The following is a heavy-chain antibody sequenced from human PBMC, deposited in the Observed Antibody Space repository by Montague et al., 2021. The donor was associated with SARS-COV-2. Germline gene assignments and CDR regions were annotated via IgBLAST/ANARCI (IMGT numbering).Heavy chain of an antibody. CDR1: GGSLSGYD. V-gene: IGHV4-34*01. J-gene: IGHJ4*02. CDR2: INHSGST. Sequence: SETLSLTCAVYGGSLSGYDWSWIRQPPGKGLEWIGEINHSGSTKYNPSLKGRVSISVDTSKNQFSLKLNSVTAADTAVYYCARGQGEITMIVVVLTAAAHYFDYWGRGTLVTVSP. CDR3: ARGQGEITMIVVVLTAAAHYFDY. D-gene: IGHD3-22*01.